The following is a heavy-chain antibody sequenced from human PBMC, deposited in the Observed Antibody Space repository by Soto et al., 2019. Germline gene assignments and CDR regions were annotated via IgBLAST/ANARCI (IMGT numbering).Heavy chain of an antibody. J-gene: IGHJ4*02. CDR3: ALATTRGYSYGYPFDY. CDR1: GYTFTGYY. D-gene: IGHD5-18*01. CDR2: INPNSGGT. V-gene: IGHV1-2*04. Sequence: GASVKVSCKASGYTFTGYYMHWVRQAPGQGLEWMGWINPNSGGTNYAQKFQGWVTMTRDTSISTAYMELSRLRSDDTAVYYCALATTRGYSYGYPFDYWGQGTLVTVSS.